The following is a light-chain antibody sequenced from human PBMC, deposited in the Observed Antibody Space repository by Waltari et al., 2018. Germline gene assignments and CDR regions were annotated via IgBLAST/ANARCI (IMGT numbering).Light chain of an antibody. Sequence: QSALTQPRSVSESPEQSITLSCTGTNYAVGYYYYVSWYQHPPGHAPKLMIYDVTKRPSGVLVRFSGSKYRTTASLTISGRQAEEEDDYYCTSYSGTYNLLFGGGTKLTV. V-gene: IGLV2-11*01. J-gene: IGLJ3*02. CDR2: DVT. CDR3: TSYSGTYNLL. CDR1: NYAVGYYYY.